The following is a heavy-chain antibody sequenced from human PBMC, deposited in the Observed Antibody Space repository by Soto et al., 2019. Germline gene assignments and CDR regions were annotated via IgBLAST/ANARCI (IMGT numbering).Heavy chain of an antibody. D-gene: IGHD6-19*01. CDR2: ISGSGGST. CDR3: AKDRKSGSGWYWDY. CDR1: GFTVSSYA. Sequence: GGSLRLSCAVSGFTVSSYAMSWVRQAPGKGLEWVSGISGSGGSTYSADSVKGRFTISRDNSKNTLYLQMNSLRAEDTAVYYCAKDRKSGSGWYWDYWGQGTLVTVSS. J-gene: IGHJ4*02. V-gene: IGHV3-23*01.